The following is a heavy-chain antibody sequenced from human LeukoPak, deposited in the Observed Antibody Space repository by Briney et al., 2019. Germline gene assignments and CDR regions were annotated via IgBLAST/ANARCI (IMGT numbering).Heavy chain of an antibody. CDR1: GGTFSSYA. CDR2: IIPILGIA. D-gene: IGHD5-12*01. Sequence: GASVKVSCKASGGTFSSYAISWVRQAPGQGLEWMGRIIPILGIANYEQKFQGRVTITADKSTSTAYLELSSLRAEDTAVYYCARLIGAPPWFDPWGQGTLVTVSS. J-gene: IGHJ5*02. CDR3: ARLIGAPPWFDP. V-gene: IGHV1-69*04.